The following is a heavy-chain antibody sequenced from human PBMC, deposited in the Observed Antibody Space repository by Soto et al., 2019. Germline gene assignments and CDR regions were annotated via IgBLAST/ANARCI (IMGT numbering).Heavy chain of an antibody. CDR2: IRSKANSYAT. CDR1: GFTFSGSA. V-gene: IGHV3-73*02. CDR3: TTLGCSGGPGY. D-gene: IGHD6-19*01. J-gene: IGHJ4*02. Sequence: EVQLVESGGGLVQPGGSLKLSCAASGFTFSGSAMHWVRQASGKGLEWVGRIRSKANSYATAYAASVKGRFTISRDDSKNTAYLQLNSLKTEDTAVYYCTTLGCSGGPGYWGQGTLVTVSS.